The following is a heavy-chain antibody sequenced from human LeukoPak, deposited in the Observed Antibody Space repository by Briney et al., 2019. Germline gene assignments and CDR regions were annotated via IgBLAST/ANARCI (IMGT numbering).Heavy chain of an antibody. V-gene: IGHV3-23*01. J-gene: IGHJ4*02. D-gene: IGHD3-9*01. CDR1: GFIFSRYA. CDR2: ISKNTVDT. CDR3: VRDMEPLRYFDT. Sequence: GGSLRLSCTGSGFIFSRYAVSWVRQAPGKGLEWVSAISKNTVDTYYADSVKGRLTISRDSSKNTVYLQMNSLRAEDTTVYYCVRDMEPLRYFDTWGQGTLVTVSS.